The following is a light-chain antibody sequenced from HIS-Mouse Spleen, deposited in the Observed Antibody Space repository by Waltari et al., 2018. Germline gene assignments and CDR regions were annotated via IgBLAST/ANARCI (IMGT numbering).Light chain of an antibody. V-gene: IGLV1-47*01. CDR1: SSNIGSNY. J-gene: IGLJ3*02. CDR3: AAWDDSLSGPV. Sequence: QSVLTQPPSASGTPGQRVTISCSGSSSNIGSNYAYLYPQLPGTGPKLLIYRNNQRPSGVPDRFAGSKSGTSGSMACSGLRSEDEAGYYCAAWDDSLSGPVFGGGTKLTVL. CDR2: RNN.